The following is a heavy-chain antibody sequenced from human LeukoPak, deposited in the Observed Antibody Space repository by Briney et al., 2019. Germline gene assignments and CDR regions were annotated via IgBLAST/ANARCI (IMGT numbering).Heavy chain of an antibody. CDR3: ARVESGRDYDILTGYKKGLFDY. D-gene: IGHD3-9*01. J-gene: IGHJ4*02. V-gene: IGHV3-30-3*01. CDR1: GFILSNYR. Sequence: GGSLRLSCAASGFILSNYRMNWVRQAPGKGLEWVAVISYDGSNKYYADSVKGRFTISRDNSKNSLYLQMNSLRAEDTAVYYCARVESGRDYDILTGYKKGLFDYWGQGTLVTVSS. CDR2: ISYDGSNK.